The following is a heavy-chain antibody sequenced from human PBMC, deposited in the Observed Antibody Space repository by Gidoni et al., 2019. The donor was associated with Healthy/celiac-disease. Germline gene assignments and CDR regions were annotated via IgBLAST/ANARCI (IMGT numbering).Heavy chain of an antibody. D-gene: IGHD3-16*01. J-gene: IGHJ4*02. CDR2: ISGSGCST. Sequence: EVQLLESGGGLVQPGGSLRLSCAASGFTFSSYAMSWVRQAPGKGLEWVSAISGSGCSTYYADSVKGRFTISRDNSKNTLYLQMNSLRAEDTAVYYCARWDYDYVWGSPDYWGQGTLVTVSS. V-gene: IGHV3-23*01. CDR3: ARWDYDYVWGSPDY. CDR1: GFTFSSYA.